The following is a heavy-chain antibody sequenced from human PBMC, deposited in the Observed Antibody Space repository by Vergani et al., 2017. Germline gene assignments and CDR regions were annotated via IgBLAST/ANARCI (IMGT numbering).Heavy chain of an antibody. J-gene: IGHJ4*02. V-gene: IGHV3-30*18. D-gene: IGHD2-15*01. Sequence: QVQLVESGGGVVQPGRSLRLSCAASGFTFSSYSMHWVRQAPGKGLEWVAVISHDGSNKYYADSVKGRFTISRDNSKNTLYLQMNSLRAEDTAVYYCAKTPSRYCSGGSCYSIGRWGQGTLVTVSS. CDR3: AKTPSRYCSGGSCYSIGR. CDR1: GFTFSSYS. CDR2: ISHDGSNK.